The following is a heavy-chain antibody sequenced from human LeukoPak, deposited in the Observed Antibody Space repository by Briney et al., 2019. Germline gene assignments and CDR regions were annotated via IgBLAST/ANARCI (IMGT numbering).Heavy chain of an antibody. CDR1: GFTFSSYA. CDR2: ISYDGSNK. D-gene: IGHD6-13*01. V-gene: IGHV3-30-3*01. J-gene: IGHJ4*02. CDR3: ASEGYSSSWTPFDY. Sequence: GGSLRLSCAASGFTFSSYAMHWVRQAPGKGLEWVAVISYDGSNKYYADSVKGRFTISRDNSKNTLYLQMNSLRAEDTAVYYCASEGYSSSWTPFDYWGQGTLVTVSS.